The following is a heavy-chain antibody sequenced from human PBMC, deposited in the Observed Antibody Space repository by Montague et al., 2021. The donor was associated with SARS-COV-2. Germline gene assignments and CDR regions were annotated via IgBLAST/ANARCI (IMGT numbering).Heavy chain of an antibody. D-gene: IGHD1-26*01. CDR3: ARIWGATRGDAFDI. V-gene: IGHV2-70*01. Sequence: PALVKPTQTLTLTCTFSGFSLSTSGMCVSWIRQPPGKALEWLALIDWDDDKYYSTSLKTRLTISKDTSKNQVVLTMTNMDPVDTATYYCARIWGATRGDAFDIWGQATMVTVSS. CDR2: IDWDDDK. CDR1: GFSLSTSGMC. J-gene: IGHJ3*02.